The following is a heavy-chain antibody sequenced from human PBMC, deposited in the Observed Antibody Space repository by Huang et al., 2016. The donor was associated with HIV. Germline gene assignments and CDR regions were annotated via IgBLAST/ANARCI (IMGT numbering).Heavy chain of an antibody. V-gene: IGHV3-23*01. J-gene: IGHJ4*02. CDR2: ITYGIKNR. CDR1: GFTFSSCA. D-gene: IGHD3-3*01. CDR3: AKDADTSGYDVLGPFGS. Sequence: EVLLLESGGGLVQPGGSLRLSCVASGFTFSSCAMSWVRQGAGKGWEGVEGITYGIKNRYYAHAVKGRFAVSRDDSTNTLYLQRNSLRAEDTAVYYCAKDADTSGYDVLGPFGSWGQGTLVTVSS.